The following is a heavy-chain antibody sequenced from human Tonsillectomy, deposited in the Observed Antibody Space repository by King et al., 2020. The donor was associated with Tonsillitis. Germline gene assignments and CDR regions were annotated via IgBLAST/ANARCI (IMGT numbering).Heavy chain of an antibody. CDR3: ASRYYYDSSGYYDRGAVNS. J-gene: IGHJ3*02. Sequence: QLVQSGAEVKKPGESLKISCKGSGHSFTDYWIGWVRQMPGKGLEWMGIIYPGDSETRYSPSFKGQVTISADKSISTAYLLWTSLKASDTAMYYCASRYYYDSSGYYDRGAVNSWGQGTMVTVSS. D-gene: IGHD3-22*01. CDR1: GHSFTDYW. V-gene: IGHV5-51*03. CDR2: IYPGDSET.